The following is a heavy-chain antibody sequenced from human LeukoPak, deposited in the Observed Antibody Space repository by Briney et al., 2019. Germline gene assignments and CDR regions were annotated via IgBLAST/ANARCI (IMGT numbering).Heavy chain of an antibody. CDR2: IWYDGSNK. Sequence: GGSLRLSCAASGFTFSSYGMHWVRQAPGKGLEWVAVIWYDGSNKNYADSVKGRFTISRDNSKNTVYLQMNSLRGEDTAVYYCVRDPYEAYWGQGTLVTVSS. CDR1: GFTFSSYG. J-gene: IGHJ4*02. CDR3: VRDPYEAY. V-gene: IGHV3-33*01. D-gene: IGHD5-12*01.